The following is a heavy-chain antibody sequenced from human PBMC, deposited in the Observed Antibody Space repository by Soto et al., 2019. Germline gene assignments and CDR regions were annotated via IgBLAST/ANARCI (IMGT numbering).Heavy chain of an antibody. CDR3: VRMASSGTLNWFDP. Sequence: GSVKVSFKASESPFMNFDVSLVRQATGQGLEWMGWMNPNSGNTGYALKFQGRVSMTRNTSIYTVYLELSSLASDDTAVYYCVRMASSGTLNWFDPWGQGTLVTVS. V-gene: IGHV1-8*01. CDR1: ESPFMNFD. D-gene: IGHD1-1*01. CDR2: MNPNSGNT. J-gene: IGHJ5*02.